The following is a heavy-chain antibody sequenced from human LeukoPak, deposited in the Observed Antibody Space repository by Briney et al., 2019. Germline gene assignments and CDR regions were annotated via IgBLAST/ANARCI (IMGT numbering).Heavy chain of an antibody. CDR2: IYYSGST. J-gene: IGHJ4*02. Sequence: SETLSLTCTVSGGSISSSSYYWGWIRQPPGKGLEWIGGIYYSGSTYYNPSLKSRVTISVDTSKNQFSLKLSSVNAADTAVYYCARQVAYSGYDRNTIDYWGQGTLVTVSS. D-gene: IGHD5-12*01. CDR3: ARQVAYSGYDRNTIDY. V-gene: IGHV4-39*01. CDR1: GGSISSSSYY.